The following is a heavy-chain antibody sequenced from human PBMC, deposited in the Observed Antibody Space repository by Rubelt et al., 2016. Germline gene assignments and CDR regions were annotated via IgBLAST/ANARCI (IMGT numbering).Heavy chain of an antibody. V-gene: IGHV4-34*01. D-gene: IGHD5-18*01. J-gene: IGHJ3*02. Sequence: QVQLQQWGAGLLKPSETLSLTCAVYGASFSGYYWSWIRQPPGKGLEWIGEIHHSGSTNYNPSLKSRVTISVATSKIQFSLKLSSVTAADTAVYYCARDEGYSYGLDAFDIWGQGTMVTVSS. CDR1: GASFSGYY. CDR3: ARDEGYSYGLDAFDI. CDR2: IHHSGST.